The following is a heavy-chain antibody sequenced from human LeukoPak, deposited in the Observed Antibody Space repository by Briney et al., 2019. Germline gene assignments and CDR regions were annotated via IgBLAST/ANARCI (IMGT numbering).Heavy chain of an antibody. V-gene: IGHV3-74*01. CDR3: ARVVRDGYNRIDY. D-gene: IGHD5-24*01. Sequence: GGSLRLSCAASGFTFNIYWMHWVRQAPGKGLVWVSRINNDGSSTSYADSVKGRFTISRDNAKNSLYLQMNSLRAEDTAVYYCARVVRDGYNRIDYWGQGTLVSVSS. CDR1: GFTFNIYW. CDR2: INNDGSST. J-gene: IGHJ4*02.